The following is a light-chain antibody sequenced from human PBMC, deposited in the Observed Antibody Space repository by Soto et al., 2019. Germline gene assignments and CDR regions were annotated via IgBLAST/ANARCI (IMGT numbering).Light chain of an antibody. CDR1: QSVSSIY. J-gene: IGKJ2*01. Sequence: EIVLTQSPGTLSLSPVDRATLSCRASQSVSSIYLAWYQQKPGQAPRLLIYRASSRATGIPDRFSGSGSGTDFTLTISRLEPEDFAVYYCQQYGGSPPYTFGQGTKLEIK. CDR3: QQYGGSPPYT. CDR2: RAS. V-gene: IGKV3-20*01.